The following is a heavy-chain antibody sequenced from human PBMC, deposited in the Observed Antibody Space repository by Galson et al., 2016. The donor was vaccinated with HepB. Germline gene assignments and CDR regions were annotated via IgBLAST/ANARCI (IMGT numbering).Heavy chain of an antibody. V-gene: IGHV6-1*01. CDR1: GDSVSSNTAA. CDR2: TYYRSQWYN. D-gene: IGHD6-19*01. Sequence: CAISGDSVSSNTAAWHWIRQSPSRGLEWLGRTYYRSQWYNDYAVSVKSRITINPDTSKNQFSLQLNSVTPEDTAVYFCARGGYTSVWIWGRGTLVTVSS. J-gene: IGHJ4*02. CDR3: ARGGYTSVWI.